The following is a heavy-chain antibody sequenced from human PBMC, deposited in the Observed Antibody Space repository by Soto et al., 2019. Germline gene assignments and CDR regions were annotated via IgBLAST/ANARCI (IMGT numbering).Heavy chain of an antibody. CDR1: GLTFSPYW. Sequence: EGQLVESGGGLVQAGGSLRLTCEGFGLTFSPYWMTWVRQAPGKGLEWVASIKEDGSVKNYADSVKGRFTVSRDNEKRAMFLQMTSVRADDTAVYFCARDVSSEYASILDVWGRGARVTVSS. V-gene: IGHV3-7*03. D-gene: IGHD3-3*01. CDR2: IKEDGSVK. CDR3: ARDVSSEYASILDV. J-gene: IGHJ4*02.